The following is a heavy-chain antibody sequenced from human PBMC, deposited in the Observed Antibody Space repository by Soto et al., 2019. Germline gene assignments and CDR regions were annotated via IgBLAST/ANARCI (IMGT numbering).Heavy chain of an antibody. CDR2: ISSSSSYT. Sequence: QVQLVESGGGLVKPGGSLRLSCAASGFTFSDYYMSWIRQAPGKGMEWVSYISSSSSYTNYADSVKGRCTISRDNAKNSLYLQMNSLRADDTAVYYCARDHHRYSGYDYVDYWGQGTLVTVSS. D-gene: IGHD5-12*01. V-gene: IGHV3-11*05. J-gene: IGHJ4*02. CDR1: GFTFSDYY. CDR3: ARDHHRYSGYDYVDY.